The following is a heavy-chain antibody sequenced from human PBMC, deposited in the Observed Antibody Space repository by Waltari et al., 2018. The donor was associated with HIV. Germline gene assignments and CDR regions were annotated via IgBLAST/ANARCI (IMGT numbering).Heavy chain of an antibody. J-gene: IGHJ5*02. CDR2: INYSGST. D-gene: IGHD2-21*01. CDR1: GGSLSSTVSY. CDR3: VRLGRVASTWGDGDP. V-gene: IGHV4-39*01. Sequence: QLQLQESGPGLVKPSETLSLSCTVSGGSLSSTVSYWGWIRQPPGKGLEWIGNINYSGSTYYNPSLKTRATIFVDTSKNQFFLRLNFVTAADTAVYYCVRLGRVASTWGDGDPWGQGTLVTVSS.